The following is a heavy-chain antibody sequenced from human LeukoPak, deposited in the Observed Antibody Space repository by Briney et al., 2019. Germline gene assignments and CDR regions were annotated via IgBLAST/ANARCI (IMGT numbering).Heavy chain of an antibody. D-gene: IGHD2-15*01. V-gene: IGHV4-59*08. J-gene: IGHJ3*02. CDR3: ARRWHDAFDI. CDR1: GGSISSYY. CDR2: IHYSGST. Sequence: SETLSLTCTVSGGSISSYYWSWIRQPPGKGLEWIGYIHYSGSTNYKPSLKSRVTISVDTSKNQFSLKLSSVTAADTAVYYCARRWHDAFDIWGQGTMVTVSS.